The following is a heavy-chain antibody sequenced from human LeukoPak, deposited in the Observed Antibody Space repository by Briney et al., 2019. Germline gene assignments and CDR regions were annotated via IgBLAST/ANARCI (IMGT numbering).Heavy chain of an antibody. CDR2: ISSSSSTI. D-gene: IGHD3-22*01. CDR1: GFTFSSYS. CDR3: ARPIVVATDDAFDI. Sequence: PGGSLGLSCAASGFTFSSYSMNWVRQAPGKGLEWVSYISSSSSTIYYADSVKGRFTISRDNAKNSLYLQMNSLRAEDTAVYYCARPIVVATDDAFDIWGQGTMVTVSS. V-gene: IGHV3-48*04. J-gene: IGHJ3*02.